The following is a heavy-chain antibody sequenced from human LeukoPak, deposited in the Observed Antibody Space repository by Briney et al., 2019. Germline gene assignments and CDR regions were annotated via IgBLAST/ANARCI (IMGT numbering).Heavy chain of an antibody. CDR3: AREDGLRLGELSLSATAYFDY. J-gene: IGHJ4*02. V-gene: IGHV1-69*13. D-gene: IGHD3-16*02. CDR2: ITPLFGTA. CDR1: GGTFSKYT. Sequence: SVKVSCKASGGTFSKYTISWVRQRPGQGLEWMGGITPLFGTANYAQKFQGRVTITADESTSTAYMELSSLRSEDTAVYYCAREDGLRLGELSLSATAYFDYWGQGTLVTVSS.